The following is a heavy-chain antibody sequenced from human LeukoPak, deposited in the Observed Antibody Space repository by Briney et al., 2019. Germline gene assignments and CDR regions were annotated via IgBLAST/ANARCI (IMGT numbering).Heavy chain of an antibody. CDR1: GFSFTSYW. CDR3: ARPIREDAFDI. J-gene: IGHJ3*02. CDR2: IYPGDSDT. Sequence: KDGESLKISCKGSGFSFTSYWIAWVRQMPGKGLEWMGIIYPGDSDTRYSPSFQGQVTISADRSISTAYLQWSTLKASDTAMYYCARPIREDAFDIWGQGTMVTVSS. D-gene: IGHD5-24*01. V-gene: IGHV5-51*01.